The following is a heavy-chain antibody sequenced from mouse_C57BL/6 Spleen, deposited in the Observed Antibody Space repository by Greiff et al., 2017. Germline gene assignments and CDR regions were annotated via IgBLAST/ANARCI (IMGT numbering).Heavy chain of an antibody. CDR1: GFTFSDYG. D-gene: IGHD2-4*01. Sequence: EVKLVESGGGLVKPGGSLKLSCAASGFTFSDYGMHWVRQAPEKGLEWVAYISSGSSTIYYADTVKGRFTISRDNAKNTLFLQMTSLRSEDTAMYYCARWGLRRGGYAMDYWGQGTSVTVSS. CDR3: ARWGLRRGGYAMDY. V-gene: IGHV5-17*01. J-gene: IGHJ4*01. CDR2: ISSGSSTI.